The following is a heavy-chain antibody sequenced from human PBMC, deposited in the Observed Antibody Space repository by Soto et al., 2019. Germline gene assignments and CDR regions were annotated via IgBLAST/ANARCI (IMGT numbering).Heavy chain of an antibody. D-gene: IGHD3-16*01. Sequence: QVQLQESGPGLVKPSETLSLTCIVSGGSISGGFYWTWIRQLPGKGLEWIGFFYDSGSTYYNVALKSRLNISVDTSNNQFTLRLSSVTAADTAVYYCARGPRQLGGTFYYGMDTWGQGTSVTVSS. CDR3: ARGPRQLGGTFYYGMDT. J-gene: IGHJ6*02. CDR1: GGSISGGFY. CDR2: FYDSGST. V-gene: IGHV4-31*03.